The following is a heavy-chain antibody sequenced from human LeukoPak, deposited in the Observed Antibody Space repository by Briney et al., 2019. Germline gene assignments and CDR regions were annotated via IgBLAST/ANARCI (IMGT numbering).Heavy chain of an antibody. CDR1: GGTFSSYA. CDR3: ARDRYCSGGSCYSTHGDAFDI. Sequence: SVKVSCKASGGTFSSYAISWVRQAPGQGLEWMGGIIPIFGTANYAQKFQGRVTITADKSTSTAYMELSSLRSEDTAVYYCARDRYCSGGSCYSTHGDAFDIWGQGTMVTVSS. V-gene: IGHV1-69*06. D-gene: IGHD2-15*01. CDR2: IIPIFGTA. J-gene: IGHJ3*02.